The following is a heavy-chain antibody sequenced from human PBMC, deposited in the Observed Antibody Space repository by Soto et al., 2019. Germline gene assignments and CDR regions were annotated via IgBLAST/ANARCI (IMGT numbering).Heavy chain of an antibody. D-gene: IGHD3-16*01. CDR3: ARGEGVGARHEGSDI. CDR2: ISTSTRHT. Sequence: ASAKVPCKDSGYTFTYYDDNWVRQAPGRGLELMGWISTSTRHTNYAHKRQGRVAMATDTAASTAYMELRGLRSGDTAVYFCARGEGVGARHEGSDIWGRGTMVTVS. V-gene: IGHV1-18*04. CDR1: GYTFTYYD. J-gene: IGHJ3*02.